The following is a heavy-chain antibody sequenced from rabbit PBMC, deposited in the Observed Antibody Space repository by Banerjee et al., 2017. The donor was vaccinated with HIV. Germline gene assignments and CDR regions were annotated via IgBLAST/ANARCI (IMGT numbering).Heavy chain of an antibody. CDR1: GFSLSSNYW. V-gene: IGHV1S45*01. Sequence: QEQLEASGGDLVKPEGSLTLTCTAFGFSLSSNYWLCWVRQAPGKGLEWIACSGAVSTYYATWAKGRFTISKTSSTAVTLQMTSLTAADTATYFCARDAGYAGSNLWGPGTLVPVS. D-gene: IGHD4-2*01. CDR2: SGAVST. J-gene: IGHJ4*01. CDR3: ARDAGYAGSNL.